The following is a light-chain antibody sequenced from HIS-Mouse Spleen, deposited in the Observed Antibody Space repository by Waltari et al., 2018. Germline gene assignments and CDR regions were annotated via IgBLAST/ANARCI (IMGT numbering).Light chain of an antibody. V-gene: IGLV3-10*01. Sequence: SYELTQPPSVSVSPGQTARITCSGDALPKKYAYWYQQKSGQAPGLVIYEDSKRPSGITGRFSGSSSGTMATLTISGAQVEDEADYYCYSTDSSGNHRVFGGGTKLTVL. CDR3: YSTDSSGNHRV. J-gene: IGLJ2*01. CDR2: EDS. CDR1: ALPKKY.